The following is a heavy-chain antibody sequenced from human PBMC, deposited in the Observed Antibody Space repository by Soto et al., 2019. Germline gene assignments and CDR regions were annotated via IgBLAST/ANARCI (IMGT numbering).Heavy chain of an antibody. CDR3: ARAPRRSIFFAYGMGV. CDR1: GGTIIRFY. Sequence: SQPHRLTYTVSGGTIIRFYCRWIRQNKGKGLEWMGYIYYSGSTYYNPSLKSRVTISVDTSRSQFSLKLRSVTAADTAVYYCARAPRRSIFFAYGMGVWGQGTSGTVSS. D-gene: IGHD3-3*02. V-gene: IGHV4-59*12. J-gene: IGHJ6*02. CDR2: IYYSGST.